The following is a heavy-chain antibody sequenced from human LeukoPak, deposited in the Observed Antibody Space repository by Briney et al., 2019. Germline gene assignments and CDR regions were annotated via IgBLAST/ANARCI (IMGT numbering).Heavy chain of an antibody. CDR2: IYYSGST. J-gene: IGHJ5*02. Sequence: SETLSLTCTVSGGSISSYYWSWIRQPPGKGLEWIGYIYYSGSTYYNPSLNSRVTISVDTSKNQFSLKLSSVTAADTAVYYCARPTAPLLWFGESYWFDPWGQGTLVTVSS. CDR1: GGSISSYY. D-gene: IGHD3-10*01. CDR3: ARPTAPLLWFGESYWFDP. V-gene: IGHV4-59*12.